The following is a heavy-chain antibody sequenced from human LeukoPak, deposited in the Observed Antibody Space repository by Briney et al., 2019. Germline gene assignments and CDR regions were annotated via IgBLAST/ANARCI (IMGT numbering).Heavy chain of an antibody. J-gene: IGHJ6*02. CDR2: ISYDGSNK. Sequence: GGSLRLSCAASGFTFSSYGMHWVRQAPGKGLEWVAVISYDGSNKYYADSVKGRFTISRDNSKNTLYLQMNSLRAEDTAVYYCAKDRGAGYCSGGSCYLRVFYYYYGMDVWGQGTTVTVSS. CDR3: AKDRGAGYCSGGSCYLRVFYYYYGMDV. V-gene: IGHV3-30*18. D-gene: IGHD2-15*01. CDR1: GFTFSSYG.